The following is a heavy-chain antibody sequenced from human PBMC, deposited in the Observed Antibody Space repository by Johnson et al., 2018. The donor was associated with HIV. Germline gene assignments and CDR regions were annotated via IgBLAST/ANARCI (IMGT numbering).Heavy chain of an antibody. D-gene: IGHD2-21*02. CDR2: TSYDGSNK. CDR3: TRGGWKVVTSIFAFDI. J-gene: IGHJ3*02. V-gene: IGHV3-30-3*01. Sequence: QVQLVESGGGVVQPGRSLRLSCAASGFTFSSYAMHWVRQAPGNGLEWVAVTSYDGSNKYYADSVKGRFTISRDNSKNTLYLQMNSLRAEDTAVYYCTRGGWKVVTSIFAFDIWCQGTMVAVSS. CDR1: GFTFSSYA.